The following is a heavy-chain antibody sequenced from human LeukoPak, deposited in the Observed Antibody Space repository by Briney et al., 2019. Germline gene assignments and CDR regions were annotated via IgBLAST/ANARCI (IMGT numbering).Heavy chain of an antibody. Sequence: GGSLRLSCAASGLTVSSNYMSWVRQAPGKGLEWVSVIYSGGSTYNADSVKGRFTISRDNSKNTLYLQMNSLGAEDTAVYYCAKILAYYYDSSGYYGDYWGQGTLVTVSS. CDR2: IYSGGST. CDR3: AKILAYYYDSSGYYGDY. D-gene: IGHD3-22*01. V-gene: IGHV3-53*01. J-gene: IGHJ4*02. CDR1: GLTVSSNY.